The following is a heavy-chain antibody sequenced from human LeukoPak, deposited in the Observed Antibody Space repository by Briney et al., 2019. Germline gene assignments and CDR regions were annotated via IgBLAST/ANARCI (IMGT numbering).Heavy chain of an antibody. Sequence: ASVKVSCKASGYTFTGYYMHWVRQAPGQGLEWMGRINPNSGGTNYAQKFQGRVTMTRDTSISTAYMELRRLRSDDTAVYYCAGLYGDYARYFDYWGQGTLVTVSS. CDR2: INPNSGGT. CDR3: AGLYGDYARYFDY. D-gene: IGHD4-17*01. CDR1: GYTFTGYY. J-gene: IGHJ4*02. V-gene: IGHV1-2*06.